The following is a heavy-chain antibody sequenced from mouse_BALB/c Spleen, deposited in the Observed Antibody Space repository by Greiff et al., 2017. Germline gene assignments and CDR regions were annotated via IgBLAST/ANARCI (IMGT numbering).Heavy chain of an antibody. CDR2: ISSGRSTI. J-gene: IGHJ3*01. Sequence: EVQLVESGGGLVQPGGSRKLSCAASGFTFSSFGMHWVRQAPEKGLEWVAYISSGRSTIYYADTVKGRFTISRDNPKNTLFLQMTSLRSEDTAMYYCARPLYYDGSSYGFAYWGQGTLVTVSA. D-gene: IGHD1-1*01. CDR3: ARPLYYDGSSYGFAY. CDR1: GFTFSSFG. V-gene: IGHV5-17*02.